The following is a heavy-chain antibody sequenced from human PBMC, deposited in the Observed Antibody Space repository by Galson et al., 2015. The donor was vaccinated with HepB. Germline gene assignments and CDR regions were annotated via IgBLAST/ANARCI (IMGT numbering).Heavy chain of an antibody. CDR1: GGSISSYY. V-gene: IGHV4-59*01. CDR2: IYYSGST. D-gene: IGHD3-10*01. Sequence: ETLSLTCTVSGGSISSYYWSWIRQPPGKGLEWIGYIYYSGSTNYNPSLKSRVTISVDTSKNQFSLKLSSVTAADTAVYYCARSRHYYGSGSSKSNWFDPWGQGTLVTVSS. CDR3: ARSRHYYGSGSSKSNWFDP. J-gene: IGHJ5*02.